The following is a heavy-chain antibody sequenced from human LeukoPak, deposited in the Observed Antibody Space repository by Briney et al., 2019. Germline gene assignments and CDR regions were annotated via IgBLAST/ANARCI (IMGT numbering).Heavy chain of an antibody. CDR1: GGSFSGYY. CDR3: ARAGRYCSGGSCYRSPIDY. V-gene: IGHV4-34*01. D-gene: IGHD2-15*01. CDR2: INHSGST. J-gene: IGHJ4*02. Sequence: SETLPLTCAVYGGSFSGYYWSWIRQPPGKGLEWIGEINHSGSTNYNPSLKSRVTISVDTSKNQFSLKLSSVTAADTAVYYCARAGRYCSGGSCYRSPIDYWGQGTLVTVSS.